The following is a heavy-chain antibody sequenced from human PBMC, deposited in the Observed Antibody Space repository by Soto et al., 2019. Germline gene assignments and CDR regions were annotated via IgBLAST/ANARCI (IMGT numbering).Heavy chain of an antibody. CDR3: AKAVKYYDSTGYDAFAV. Sequence: WETLSLTCTVSGDSISSYFWTWIRQPPGKALEWIGYMFHSGRTNSNPSLTSRVTMLADTCNNQLSLTLTSGTPADTAVYYCAKAVKYYDSTGYDAFAVWGQGIMVTVSS. J-gene: IGHJ3*01. CDR1: GDSISSYF. D-gene: IGHD3-22*01. V-gene: IGHV4-59*01. CDR2: MFHSGRT.